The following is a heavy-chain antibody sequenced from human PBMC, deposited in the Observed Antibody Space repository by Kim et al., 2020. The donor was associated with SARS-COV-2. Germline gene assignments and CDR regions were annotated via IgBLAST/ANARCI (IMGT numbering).Heavy chain of an antibody. V-gene: IGHV7-4-1*02. Sequence: ASVKVSCKASGYTFTSYAMNWVRQAPGQGLEWMGWINTNTGNPTYAQGFTGRFVFSLDTSVSTAYLQISSLKAEDTAVYYCARQVERRHYYYYYMDVWGKGTTVTVSS. CDR3: ARQVERRHYYYYYMDV. J-gene: IGHJ6*03. CDR1: GYTFTSYA. CDR2: INTNTGNP. D-gene: IGHD1-1*01.